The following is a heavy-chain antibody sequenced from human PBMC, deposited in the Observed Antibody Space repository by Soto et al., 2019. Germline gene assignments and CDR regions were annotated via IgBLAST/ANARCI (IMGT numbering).Heavy chain of an antibody. CDR2: IIPIFGTA. CDR1: GGTFSSYA. V-gene: IGHV1-69*13. Sequence: ASVKVSFKASGGTFSSYAISWVRQAPGQGLEWMGGIIPIFGTANYAQKFQGRVTITADESTSTAYMELSSLRSEDTAVYYCAIFPEKILAFDIWGQGTMVTVSS. D-gene: IGHD2-15*01. CDR3: AIFPEKILAFDI. J-gene: IGHJ3*02.